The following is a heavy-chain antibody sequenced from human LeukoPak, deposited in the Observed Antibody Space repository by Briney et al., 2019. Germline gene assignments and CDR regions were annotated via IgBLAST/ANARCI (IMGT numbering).Heavy chain of an antibody. Sequence: GGSLRLSCAASGFIFSSYWMSWVRQVPGKGLEWVANIKQDGTETSYVDSVEGRFTISRDNAKNSLFLQTNSLRADDTALYYCARGVTSAWYLRYYFEYWGQGIMVTVSS. CDR2: IKQDGTET. CDR3: ARGVTSAWYLRYYFEY. CDR1: GFIFSSYW. V-gene: IGHV3-7*03. D-gene: IGHD6-13*01. J-gene: IGHJ4*02.